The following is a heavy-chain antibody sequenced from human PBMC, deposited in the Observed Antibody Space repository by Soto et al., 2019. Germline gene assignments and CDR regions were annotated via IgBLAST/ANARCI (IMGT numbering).Heavy chain of an antibody. J-gene: IGHJ4*02. CDR3: AKVTHRGPIAVAGPLGS. D-gene: IGHD6-19*01. CDR1: GSITNHH. CDR2: FNPSGLST. Sequence: QVHLVQSGAEVKKPGASVNVSCQASGSITNHHMHWVRQAPGQGLEWMGIFNPSGLSTTYAQKFQGRVTSTRDTSTSTVSMELSSLTSEDTAVYFCAKVTHRGPIAVAGPLGSWGQGTLVIVSS. V-gene: IGHV1-46*01.